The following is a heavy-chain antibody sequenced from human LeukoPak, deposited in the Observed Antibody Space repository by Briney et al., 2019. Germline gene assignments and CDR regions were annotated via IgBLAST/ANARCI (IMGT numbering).Heavy chain of an antibody. V-gene: IGHV1-2*02. D-gene: IGHD3-22*01. CDR1: GYTFSDYY. CDR2: IDPSSGGT. Sequence: WASVKVSCKASGYTFSDYYIHWVRQAPGQGLEWMGSIDPSSGGTRTAQRFQGRVTMTRDTSISAVYMELIRLTSGDTAVYFCAREYYDNNGRKYAFDVWGQGTMVTVSS. J-gene: IGHJ3*01. CDR3: AREYYDNNGRKYAFDV.